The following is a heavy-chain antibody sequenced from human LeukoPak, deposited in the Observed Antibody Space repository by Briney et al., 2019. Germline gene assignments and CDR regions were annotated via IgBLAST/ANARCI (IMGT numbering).Heavy chain of an antibody. V-gene: IGHV3-21*01. CDR2: ISSSSSYI. J-gene: IGHJ4*02. CDR1: GFTFSSYS. Sequence: GGSLRLPCAASGFTFSSYSMNWVRQAPGKGLEWVSSISSSSSYIYYADSVKGRFTISRDNAKNSLYLQMNSLRAEDTAVYYCARDAGYSLWDFDYWGQGTLVTVSS. D-gene: IGHD6-13*01. CDR3: ARDAGYSLWDFDY.